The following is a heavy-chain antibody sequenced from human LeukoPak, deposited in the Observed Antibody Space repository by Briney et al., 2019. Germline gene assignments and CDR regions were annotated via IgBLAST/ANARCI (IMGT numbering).Heavy chain of an antibody. CDR1: GYTFTGYY. D-gene: IGHD3/OR15-3a*01. V-gene: IGHV1-2*06. J-gene: IGHJ3*02. Sequence: ASVKVSCKASGYTFTGYYMHWVRQAPGQGLEWMGRINPNSGGTNYAQKFQGRVTMTRDTSISTAYMELSRLRSDDTAIYYCARDLDVVDAFDIWGQGTVVTVSS. CDR2: INPNSGGT. CDR3: ARDLDVVDAFDI.